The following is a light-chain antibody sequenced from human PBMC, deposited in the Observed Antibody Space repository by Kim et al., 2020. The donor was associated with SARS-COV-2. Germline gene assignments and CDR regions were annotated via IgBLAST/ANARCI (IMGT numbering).Light chain of an antibody. CDR3: MLYLGNGISV. V-gene: IGLV8-61*01. CDR2: STD. J-gene: IGLJ3*02. CDR1: SGSVATVHY. Sequence: GGTVTLPCGLRSGSVATVHYPSWSHQTPGQVPRTLIYSTDSRSSGVPNRFSGAIVGNKAALPITGAQADDEADYYCMLYLGNGISVLGGGTQLT.